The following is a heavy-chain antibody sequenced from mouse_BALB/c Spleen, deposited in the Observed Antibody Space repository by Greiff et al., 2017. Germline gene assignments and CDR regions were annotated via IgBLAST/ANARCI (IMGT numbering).Heavy chain of an antibody. Sequence: VQLQQSGAELVKPGASVKLSCTASGFNIKDTYMHWVKQRPEQGLEWIGRIDPANGNTKYDPKFQGKATITADTSSNTAYLQLSSLTSEDTAVYYCARGGSSYHYAMDYWGQGTSVTVSS. CDR2: IDPANGNT. D-gene: IGHD1-1*01. CDR1: GFNIKDTY. J-gene: IGHJ4*01. V-gene: IGHV14-3*02. CDR3: ARGGSSYHYAMDY.